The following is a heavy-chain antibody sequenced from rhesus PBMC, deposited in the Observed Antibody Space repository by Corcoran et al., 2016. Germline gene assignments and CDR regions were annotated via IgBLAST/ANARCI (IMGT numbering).Heavy chain of an antibody. CDR3: ARGGYSQRN. J-gene: IGHJ4*01. D-gene: IGHD1-44*02. V-gene: IGHV4-106*01. CDR1: GGSISDDYY. Sequence: QVQLQESGPGLVKPSETLSLTCAVSGGSISDDYYWSWIRQPPGKGPEWIGYIYGSGGVTNHNPSLKNRVTISIDTAKNQFSLKLSCVTAADTAVYYCARGGYSQRNWGQGVLVTVSS. CDR2: IYGSGGVT.